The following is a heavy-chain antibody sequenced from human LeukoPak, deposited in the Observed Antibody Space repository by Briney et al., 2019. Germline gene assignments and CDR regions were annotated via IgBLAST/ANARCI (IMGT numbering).Heavy chain of an antibody. CDR1: GYTFTGYY. D-gene: IGHD3-10*01. Sequence: GASVKVSCKASGYTFTGYYMHWVRQAPGQGLEWMGWINPNSGGTNYAQKFQGRVTMTRDTSISTAYMELSRLRSDDTAVYYCARGSGLLWFGEERGAWGQGTLVTVSS. CDR3: ARGSGLLWFGEERGA. J-gene: IGHJ5*02. CDR2: INPNSGGT. V-gene: IGHV1-2*02.